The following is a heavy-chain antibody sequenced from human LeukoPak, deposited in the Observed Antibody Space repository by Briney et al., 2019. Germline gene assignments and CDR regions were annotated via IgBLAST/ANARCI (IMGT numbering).Heavy chain of an antibody. Sequence: PGGSLRLSCAASGFTFSSYSMNWVRQAPGKGLEWVSSISSSSSYIYYADSVKGRFTISRDNAKNSLYLQMNSLRAEDTAVYYCARADCTNGVCSTGTGGAFDYWGQGTLVTVSS. CDR2: ISSSSSYI. D-gene: IGHD2-8*01. CDR3: ARADCTNGVCSTGTGGAFDY. V-gene: IGHV3-21*01. CDR1: GFTFSSYS. J-gene: IGHJ4*02.